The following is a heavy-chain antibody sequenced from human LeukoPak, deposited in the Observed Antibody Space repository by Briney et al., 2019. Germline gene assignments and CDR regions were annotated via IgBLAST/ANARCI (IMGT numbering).Heavy chain of an antibody. J-gene: IGHJ4*02. CDR2: INHSGST. D-gene: IGHD2-2*01. CDR3: ARVYYCSSTSCYFAFDY. V-gene: IGHV4-34*01. CDR1: GGSFSGYY. Sequence: PSETLSLTCAVYGGSFSGYYWSWIRQPPGKGLEWIGEINHSGSTNYNPSLKSRVTISVDTSKNQFSLKLSSVTAADTAVYYCARVYYCSSTSCYFAFDYWGQGTLVTVSS.